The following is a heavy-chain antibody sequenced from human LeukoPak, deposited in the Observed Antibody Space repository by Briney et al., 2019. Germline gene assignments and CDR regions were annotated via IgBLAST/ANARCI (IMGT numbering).Heavy chain of an antibody. CDR1: GGSFSSSPYY. D-gene: IGHD5-18*01. Sequence: SATLSLTCTVSGGSFSSSPYYWGWIRQPPGKGLEWIGSINYSGTTYYNPSLKSRLTISVDTPKNQFSLKLSSVTAADTAVYYCARLTPRAYSYGTGDSDYWGQGTLVTVSS. CDR2: INYSGTT. V-gene: IGHV4-39*01. CDR3: ARLTPRAYSYGTGDSDY. J-gene: IGHJ4*02.